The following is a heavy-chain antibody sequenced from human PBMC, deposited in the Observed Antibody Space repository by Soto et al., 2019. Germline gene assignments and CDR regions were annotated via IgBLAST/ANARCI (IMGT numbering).Heavy chain of an antibody. CDR3: ASQSHYSSGYSFDY. J-gene: IGHJ4*02. V-gene: IGHV3-64*01. CDR2: ITSNGGYT. Sequence: EVQLVESGGGLVQPGGSLRLSCAASGFTFSTYSMHWVRQAPGKGLEYVSAITSNGGYTSYANSVKGRFTISRDNSKNTLYLQMDSLRAEDMAVYSCASQSHYSSGYSFDYWGQGTLVTVSS. CDR1: GFTFSTYS. D-gene: IGHD3-22*01.